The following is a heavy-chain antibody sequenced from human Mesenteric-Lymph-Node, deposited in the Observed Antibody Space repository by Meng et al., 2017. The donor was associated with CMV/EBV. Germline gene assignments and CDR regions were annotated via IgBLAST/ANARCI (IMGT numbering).Heavy chain of an antibody. CDR2: IYYSGST. D-gene: IGHD3-3*01. J-gene: IGHJ4*02. Sequence: SETLSLTCTVSGGSISSSSYYWSWIRQPPGKGLEWIGYIYYSGSTNYNPSLKSRVTISVDTSKNQFSLKLSSVTAADTAVYYCARSIYDFWSGYYFDYWGQGTLVTVSS. CDR3: ARSIYDFWSGYYFDY. CDR1: GGSISSSSYY. V-gene: IGHV4-61*01.